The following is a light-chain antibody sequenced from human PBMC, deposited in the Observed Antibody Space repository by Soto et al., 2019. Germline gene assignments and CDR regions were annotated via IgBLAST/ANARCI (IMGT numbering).Light chain of an antibody. CDR1: QSVFDNSNNKNY. Sequence: DVVLTQSPDSLAVSLGERATINCKSSQSVFDNSNNKNYLAWYQQRVGQPPKLLIYWAATRQSGVPDRFSGSESGTDFTLAISSLQAEDVAVYFCQQYFSSPLTFGGGTKVEIK. V-gene: IGKV4-1*01. CDR3: QQYFSSPLT. CDR2: WAA. J-gene: IGKJ4*01.